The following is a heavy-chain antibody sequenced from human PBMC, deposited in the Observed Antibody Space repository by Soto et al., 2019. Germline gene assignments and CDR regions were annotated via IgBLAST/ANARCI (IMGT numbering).Heavy chain of an antibody. J-gene: IGHJ3*02. V-gene: IGHV1-8*02. Sequence: ASVKVSCTASGYTFTNYDINWVRQAPGQGLEWMGWMNPNSGNTGYAQKFQGRVTMTRNTSISTAYMELSSLRSEDTAVYYCARDHYYDSSGYFDGDAFDIWGQGTMVTVSS. CDR2: MNPNSGNT. CDR1: GYTFTNYD. D-gene: IGHD3-22*01. CDR3: ARDHYYDSSGYFDGDAFDI.